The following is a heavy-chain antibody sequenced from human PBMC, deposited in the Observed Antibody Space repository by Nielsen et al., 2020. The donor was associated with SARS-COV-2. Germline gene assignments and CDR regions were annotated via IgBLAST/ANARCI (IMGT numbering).Heavy chain of an antibody. J-gene: IGHJ4*02. Sequence: WVRQAPGQGLEWMGGIISIFGTTNYAPKFQGRVTISADELELSSLRSEDTAVYYCARQGGPLLTGYYMEYWGQGTLVTVSS. V-gene: IGHV1-69*01. D-gene: IGHD3-9*01. CDR3: ARQGGPLLTGYYMEY. CDR2: IISIFGTT.